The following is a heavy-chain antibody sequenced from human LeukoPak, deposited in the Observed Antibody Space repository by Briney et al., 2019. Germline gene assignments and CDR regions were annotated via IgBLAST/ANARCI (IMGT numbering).Heavy chain of an antibody. CDR1: GYSFTSYW. Sequence: GESLKISCKGSGYSFTSYWIGWVRQMPGKGLEWMGIIYPGDSDTRYSPSFQGQVTISADKSISTAYLQWSSLKASDTAMYYCARVRSYYDSSPLYYYYGMDVWGQGTTVTVSS. CDR2: IYPGDSDT. CDR3: ARVRSYYDSSPLYYYYGMDV. V-gene: IGHV5-51*01. D-gene: IGHD3-22*01. J-gene: IGHJ6*02.